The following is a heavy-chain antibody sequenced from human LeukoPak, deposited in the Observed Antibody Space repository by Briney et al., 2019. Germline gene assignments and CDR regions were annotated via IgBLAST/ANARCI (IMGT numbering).Heavy chain of an antibody. D-gene: IGHD2-15*01. CDR2: IYYSGST. V-gene: IGHV4-30-4*08. J-gene: IGHJ3*02. CDR1: GGSISSGDYY. Sequence: PSETLSLTCTVSGGSISSGDYYWSWIRQPPGKGLEWIGYIYYSGSTYYNPSLKSRVTISVDTSKNQFSLKLSSVTAADTAVYYCARDEDSLDAFDIWGQGTMVTVSS. CDR3: ARDEDSLDAFDI.